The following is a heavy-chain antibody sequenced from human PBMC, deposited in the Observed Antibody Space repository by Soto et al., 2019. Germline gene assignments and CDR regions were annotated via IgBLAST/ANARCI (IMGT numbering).Heavy chain of an antibody. CDR1: GFTFSSYA. CDR3: ARGYSSSGYYYYRMDV. V-gene: IGHV3-30-3*01. Sequence: GGSLRLSCAASGFTFSSYAMHWVRQAPGKGLEWVAVISYDGSNKYYADSVKGRFTISRDNSKNTLYLQMNSLRAEDTAVYYCARGYSSSGYYYYRMDVWGQGTTVTVSS. CDR2: ISYDGSNK. D-gene: IGHD6-6*01. J-gene: IGHJ6*02.